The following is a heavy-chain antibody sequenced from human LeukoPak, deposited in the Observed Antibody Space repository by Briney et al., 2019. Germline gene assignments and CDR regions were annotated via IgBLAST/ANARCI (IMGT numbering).Heavy chain of an antibody. D-gene: IGHD2-21*01. Sequence: SETLSLTCTVSGVSVTSYYWTWIRQPPGKGLESIGYLYTGGFVRYNPSLQGRVTMSLDTSNNQFSLNLNSVTAADTAVYYCARNARLPDCWGQGTLVTVSS. CDR1: GVSVTSYY. CDR3: ARNARLPDC. CDR2: LYTGGFV. J-gene: IGHJ1*01. V-gene: IGHV4-4*09.